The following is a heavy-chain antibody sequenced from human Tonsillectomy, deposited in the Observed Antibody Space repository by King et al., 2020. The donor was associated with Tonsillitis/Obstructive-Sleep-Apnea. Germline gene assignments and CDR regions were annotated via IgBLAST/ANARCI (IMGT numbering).Heavy chain of an antibody. V-gene: IGHV3-30*01. D-gene: IGHD3-9*01. J-gene: IGHJ4*02. Sequence: QVQLVESGGGVVQPGRSLRLSCAASGFTFSSYAMHWVRQAPGKGLEWVAGISYDGSNKYYADSVKGRFTISRDNSKNTLYLQMNSLRAEDTAVYYCARKMNRLTVLDYWGQGTLVTVSS. CDR2: ISYDGSNK. CDR3: ARKMNRLTVLDY. CDR1: GFTFSSYA.